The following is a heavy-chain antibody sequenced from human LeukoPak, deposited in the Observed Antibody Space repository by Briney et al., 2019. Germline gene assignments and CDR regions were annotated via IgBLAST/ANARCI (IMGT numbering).Heavy chain of an antibody. CDR1: GFTFDDYA. CDR2: ISWNSGSI. CDR3: ARGKAAAAYGMDV. D-gene: IGHD6-13*01. V-gene: IGHV3-9*01. J-gene: IGHJ6*02. Sequence: GGSLRLSCAASGFTFDDYAMHWVRQAPGKGLEWVSGISWNSGSIGYADSVEGRFTISRDNAKNSLYLQMNSLRAEDTALYYCARGKAAAAYGMDVWGQGTTVTVSS.